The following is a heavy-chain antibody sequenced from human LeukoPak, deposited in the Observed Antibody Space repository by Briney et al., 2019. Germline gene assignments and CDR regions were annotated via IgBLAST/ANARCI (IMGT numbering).Heavy chain of an antibody. Sequence: SQTLSLTCAISGDSVSSNNAAWNWIRQSPSRALEWLGRTYYRSRWFTDYALSVKSRITINPDTSRNQFSLQLNSVSPEDTAVYYCVRGSALDIWGQGTMVTVSS. CDR3: VRGSALDI. J-gene: IGHJ3*02. CDR2: TYYRSRWFT. CDR1: GDSVSSNNAA. V-gene: IGHV6-1*01.